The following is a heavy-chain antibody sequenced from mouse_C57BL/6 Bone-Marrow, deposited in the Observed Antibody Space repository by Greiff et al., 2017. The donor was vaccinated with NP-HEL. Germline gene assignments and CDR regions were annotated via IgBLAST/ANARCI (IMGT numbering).Heavy chain of an antibody. CDR3: YYSNYRFAY. CDR2: INPNNGGT. V-gene: IGHV1-18*01. CDR1: GYTFTDYN. J-gene: IGHJ3*01. Sequence: EVQLQQSGPELVKPGASVKIPCKASGYTFTDYNMDWVKQSHGKSLEWIGDINPNNGGTIYTQKFKGKATLTVDKSSSTAYMELRSLTSEDTAVYYAYYSNYRFAYWGQGPLVTVSA. D-gene: IGHD2-5*01.